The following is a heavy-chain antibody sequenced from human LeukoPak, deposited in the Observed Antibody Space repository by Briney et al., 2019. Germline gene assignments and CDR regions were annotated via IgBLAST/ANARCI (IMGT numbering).Heavy chain of an antibody. J-gene: IGHJ6*03. CDR2: INHSGST. Sequence: SSETLSLTCAVYGGSFSGYYWSWIRQPPGKGLEWIGEINHSGSTNYNPSLKSRVTISVDTSKNQFSLKLSSVTAADTAVYYCARITRGNKRITIFGVAPAPYYYMDVWGKGTTVTVSS. CDR1: GGSFSGYY. D-gene: IGHD3-3*01. V-gene: IGHV4-34*01. CDR3: ARITRGNKRITIFGVAPAPYYYMDV.